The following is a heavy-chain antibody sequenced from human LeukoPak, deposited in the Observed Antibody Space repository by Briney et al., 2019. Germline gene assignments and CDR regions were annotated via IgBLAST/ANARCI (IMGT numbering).Heavy chain of an antibody. CDR3: ARVWDRGSGWYQYYFDY. V-gene: IGHV1-2*02. J-gene: IGHJ4*02. CDR1: GYTFTGYY. CDR2: INPNSGGT. D-gene: IGHD6-19*01. Sequence: VASVKVSCKASGYTFTGYYRHWVRQAPGQGLEWMGWINPNSGGTNYAQKFQGRVTMTRDTSISTAYMELSRLRSDDTAVYYCARVWDRGSGWYQYYFDYWGRGTLVTVSS.